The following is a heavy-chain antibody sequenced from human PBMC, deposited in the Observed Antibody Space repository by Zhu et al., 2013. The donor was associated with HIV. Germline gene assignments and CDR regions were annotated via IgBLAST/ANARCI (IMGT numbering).Heavy chain of an antibody. CDR2: INPDSGGT. Sequence: QVQLMQAGAEVKRPGASVKVSCKASGHTFTDDYIHWVRQAPGQGLEWMGWINPDSGGTNYAQHFQGRVTMTRDTSISTAYMELNRLTSDDTAVYYCAREQQLALYYYYYGLDVWGQGTTVTVSS. D-gene: IGHD6-13*01. J-gene: IGHJ6*02. CDR3: AREQQLALYYYYYGLDV. CDR1: GHTFTDDY. V-gene: IGHV1-2*02.